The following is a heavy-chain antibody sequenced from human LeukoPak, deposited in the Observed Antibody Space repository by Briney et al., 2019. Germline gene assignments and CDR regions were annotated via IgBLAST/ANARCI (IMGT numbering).Heavy chain of an antibody. CDR1: GFTFSSYA. Sequence: GGSLRLSCAASGFTFSSYAMYWVRQAPGKGLEWVAVISYDGSNKYYADSVKGRFTISRDNSKNTLYLQMNSLRAEDTAVYYCARDRSSGWYVYYYGMDVWGQGTTVTVSS. D-gene: IGHD6-19*01. V-gene: IGHV3-30-3*01. CDR2: ISYDGSNK. J-gene: IGHJ6*02. CDR3: ARDRSSGWYVYYYGMDV.